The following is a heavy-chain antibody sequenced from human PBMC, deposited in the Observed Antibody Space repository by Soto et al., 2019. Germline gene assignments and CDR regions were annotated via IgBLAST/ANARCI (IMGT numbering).Heavy chain of an antibody. CDR2: ISSSSSTI. D-gene: IGHD5-18*01. V-gene: IGHV3-48*02. CDR3: ARDLVAWKYSYGEGPHYFDY. J-gene: IGHJ4*02. Sequence: GGSLRLSCAASGFTFSSYSMNWVRQAPGKGLEWVSYISSSSSTIYYADSVKGRFTISRDNAKNSLYLQMNSLRDEDTAVYYCARDLVAWKYSYGEGPHYFDYWGQGTLVTVSS. CDR1: GFTFSSYS.